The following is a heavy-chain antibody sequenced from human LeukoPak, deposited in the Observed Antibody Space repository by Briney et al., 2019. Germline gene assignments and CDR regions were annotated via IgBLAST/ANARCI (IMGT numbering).Heavy chain of an antibody. CDR2: ISWDGGST. D-gene: IGHD5-12*01. J-gene: IGHJ4*02. V-gene: IGHV3-43D*03. Sequence: SGGSLRLSCAASGFTFDDYAMHWVRQAPGKGLEWVSLISWDGGSTYYVDSVKGRFTISRDNAKNSLYLQMNSLRAEDTAVYYCARVEASGYDYGAFDYWGQGTLVTVSS. CDR1: GFTFDDYA. CDR3: ARVEASGYDYGAFDY.